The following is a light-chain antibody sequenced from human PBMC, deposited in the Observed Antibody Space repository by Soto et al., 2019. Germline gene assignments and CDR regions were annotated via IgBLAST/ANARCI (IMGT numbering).Light chain of an antibody. V-gene: IGKV2-28*01. Sequence: DIVLTQSPVSLPVTPGEPASISCRSSQSLLHSNGYNYLDWFLQKPGQSPQLLISFGSNRASGVPDRFSGSGSGTDFTLKISRVKAEDVGVYYCMQALQSPKTFGQGTKVEIK. CDR3: MQALQSPKT. CDR2: FGS. J-gene: IGKJ1*01. CDR1: QSLLHSNGYNY.